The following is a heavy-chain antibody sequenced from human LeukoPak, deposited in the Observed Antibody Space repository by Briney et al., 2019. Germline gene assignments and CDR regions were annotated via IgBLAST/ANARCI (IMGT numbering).Heavy chain of an antibody. CDR2: MNPNSGNT. J-gene: IGHJ4*02. CDR3: ARGGVSNYDSSGYFFIFDY. V-gene: IGHV1-8*01. CDR1: GYTFTSYD. D-gene: IGHD3-22*01. Sequence: GASVKVSCKASGYTFTSYDINWVRQATGQGLEWMGWMNPNSGNTGYAQKFQGRVTMTRNTSISTAYMELSSLRSEDTAVYYCARGGVSNYDSSGYFFIFDYWGQGTLGTGSS.